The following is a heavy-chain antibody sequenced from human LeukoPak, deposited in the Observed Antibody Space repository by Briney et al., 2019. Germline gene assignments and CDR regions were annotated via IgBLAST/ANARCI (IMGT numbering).Heavy chain of an antibody. CDR1: GLTFSSYW. V-gene: IGHV3-74*01. D-gene: IGHD2-15*01. Sequence: GGSLRLSCAASGLTFSSYWMHWVRRLPGKGLVWVSRINTDGSSTYYADSVKGRFTISRDNAKNTLYLLMNSLRAEDTAIYYRARDRCSGGSCYWFDPWGQGTLVTVSS. J-gene: IGHJ5*02. CDR2: INTDGSST. CDR3: ARDRCSGGSCYWFDP.